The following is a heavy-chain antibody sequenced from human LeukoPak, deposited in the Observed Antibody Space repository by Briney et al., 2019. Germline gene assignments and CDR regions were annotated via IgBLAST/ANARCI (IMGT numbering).Heavy chain of an antibody. CDR2: IYYSGST. CDR1: GGSISSGGYY. V-gene: IGHV4-31*03. Sequence: PSETLSLTCTVSGGSISSGGYYWSWIRQHPGKGLEWIGYIYYSGSTYYNPSLKSRVTISVDTSKNQFSLKLSSVTAADTAVYYCARATYYYDSSGYYYWRVYFDYWGQGTLVTVSS. D-gene: IGHD3-22*01. CDR3: ARATYYYDSSGYYYWRVYFDY. J-gene: IGHJ4*02.